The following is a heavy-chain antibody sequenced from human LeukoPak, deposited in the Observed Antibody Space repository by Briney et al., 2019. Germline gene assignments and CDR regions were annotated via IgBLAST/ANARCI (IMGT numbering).Heavy chain of an antibody. CDR1: RFTLSNYG. CDR3: ARQRGSGCLDY. V-gene: IGHV3-7*01. Sequence: GGFLSLSCAASRFTLSNYGMSWVRLAPGKGLEWVANIKQDGSETYYVDSVKGRFTISRDNAKNSLSLQMNSLRAEDTAVYYCARQRGSGCLDYWGQGTLVTVSS. D-gene: IGHD6-19*01. CDR2: IKQDGSET. J-gene: IGHJ4*02.